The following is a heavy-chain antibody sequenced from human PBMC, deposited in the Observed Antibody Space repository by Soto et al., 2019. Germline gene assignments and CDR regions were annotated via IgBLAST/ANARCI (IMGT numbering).Heavy chain of an antibody. J-gene: IGHJ5*02. D-gene: IGHD2-2*01. V-gene: IGHV4-31*03. CDR2: VYYSGSS. CDR1: GDSISGGASF. Sequence: SETLSLTCTVSGDSISGGASFWSWIRQPPGKGLEWIANVYYSGSSYYNPSLKSRLTISVDTTKNQFSLQLKSMTAADTAAYYCAKLSCTSSTCYFPGWFDPWGQGALVTVSS. CDR3: AKLSCTSSTCYFPGWFDP.